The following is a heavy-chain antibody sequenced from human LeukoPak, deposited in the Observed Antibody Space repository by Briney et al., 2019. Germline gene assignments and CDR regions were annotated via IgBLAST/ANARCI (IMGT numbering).Heavy chain of an antibody. CDR2: IYHSGST. Sequence: SETLSLTCAVSGGSISSGGYSWSWIRQPPGKGLEWIGYIYHSGSTYYNPSLKSRVTISVDRSKNQFSLKLSSVTAADTAVSYCARDGSGSYPPVNYFDYWGQGTLVTVSS. D-gene: IGHD3-10*01. J-gene: IGHJ4*02. CDR1: GGSISSGGYS. CDR3: ARDGSGSYPPVNYFDY. V-gene: IGHV4-30-2*01.